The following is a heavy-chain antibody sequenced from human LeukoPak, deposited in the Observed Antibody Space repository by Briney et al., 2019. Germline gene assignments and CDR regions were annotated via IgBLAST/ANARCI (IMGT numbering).Heavy chain of an antibody. V-gene: IGHV4-39*07. D-gene: IGHD4-17*01. CDR2: INHSGST. Sequence: SETLSLTCTVSGGSISSGGYYWSWIRQPPGKGLEWIGEINHSGSTNYNPSLKSRVTISVDTSKNQFSLKLSSVTAADTAVYYFAMRGGYGDYGDYWGQGTLVTVSS. J-gene: IGHJ4*02. CDR3: AMRGGYGDYGDY. CDR1: GGSISSGGYY.